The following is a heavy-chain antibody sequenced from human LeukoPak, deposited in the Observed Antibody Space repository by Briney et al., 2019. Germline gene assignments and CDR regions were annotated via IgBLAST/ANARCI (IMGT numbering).Heavy chain of an antibody. CDR3: ARLDEAFDK. J-gene: IGHJ4*02. CDR2: IKFDGNEK. CDR1: GFTFSRYW. D-gene: IGHD5-24*01. Sequence: PGGSLRLSCAASGFTFSRYWLGWVRQAPGKGLEWVANIKFDGNEKYYMDSVKGRFTISRDNAKDSLYLQMNSLRAEDTAVYYCARLDEAFDKWGQGTLVTVSS. V-gene: IGHV3-7*01.